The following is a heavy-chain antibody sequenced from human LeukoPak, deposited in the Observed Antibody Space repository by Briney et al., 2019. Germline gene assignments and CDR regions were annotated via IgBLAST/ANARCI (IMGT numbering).Heavy chain of an antibody. CDR2: ISGSGGST. D-gene: IGHD6-25*01. Sequence: GGSLRLSCTASGFTFGSYSMTWVRRAPGKGLEWVSAISGSGGSTYYADSVKGRFTISRDNSKNTLYLQMNSLRAEDTAVYYCARGTGYNTGRSVDYWGQGTLVTVSS. V-gene: IGHV3-23*01. CDR1: GFTFGSYS. CDR3: ARGTGYNTGRSVDY. J-gene: IGHJ4*02.